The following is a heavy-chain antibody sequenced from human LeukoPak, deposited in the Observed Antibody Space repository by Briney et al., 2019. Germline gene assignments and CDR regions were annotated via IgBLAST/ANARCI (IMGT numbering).Heavy chain of an antibody. D-gene: IGHD3-3*01. CDR1: GFTFSSHW. V-gene: IGHV3-7*01. CDR3: AREGETITIFGVVIEYYFDY. J-gene: IGHJ4*02. CDR2: IKQDGSEK. Sequence: GGSLRLSCAASGFTFSSHWMSWVRQAPGKGLEWVANIKQDGSEKYYVDSVKGRFTISRDNAKNSLYLQMNSLRAEDTAVYYCAREGETITIFGVVIEYYFDYWGQGTLVTVSS.